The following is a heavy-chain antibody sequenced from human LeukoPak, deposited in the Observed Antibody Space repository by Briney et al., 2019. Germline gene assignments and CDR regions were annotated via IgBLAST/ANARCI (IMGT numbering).Heavy chain of an antibody. CDR1: GFTFSSYA. V-gene: IGHV3-23*01. J-gene: IGHJ4*02. CDR3: AKDHPRQGVTAHTPFDY. D-gene: IGHD2-15*01. Sequence: GGSLRLSCAASGFTFSSYAMSWVRQAPGKGLEWVSAISGSGGRTYYPDSVEGRFTISRDNSKNRLYLQMNSLRAEDTAIHYCAKDHPRQGVTAHTPFDYWGQGTLVTVSS. CDR2: ISGSGGRT.